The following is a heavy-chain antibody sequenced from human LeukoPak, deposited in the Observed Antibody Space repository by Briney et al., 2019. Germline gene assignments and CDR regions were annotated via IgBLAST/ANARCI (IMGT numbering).Heavy chain of an antibody. V-gene: IGHV3-23*01. CDR3: AKGTERYREVSSFDS. CDR2: ISGRGDGT. Sequence: GGSLRLTCAASGFTFNTYTMNWVRQAPGKGLEWVSAISGRGDGTYYADFVKGRFTISRDNSKNTLFLQMNSLRVEDTATYYCAKGTERYREVSSFDSWGRGTLVAVSS. D-gene: IGHD3-10*01. J-gene: IGHJ4*02. CDR1: GFTFNTYT.